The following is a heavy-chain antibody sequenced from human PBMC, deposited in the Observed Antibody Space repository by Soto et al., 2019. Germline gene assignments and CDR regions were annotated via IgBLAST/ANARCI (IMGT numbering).Heavy chain of an antibody. V-gene: IGHV3-33*01. J-gene: IGHJ6*03. CDR1: GFTFSSYG. D-gene: IGHD1-20*01. Sequence: QVQLVESGGGVVQPGRSLRLSCAASGFTFSSYGMHWVGQAPGKGLEWVAVIWYDGSNKYYADSVKGRFTISRDNSKNTLYLQMNSLRAEDTAVYYCARGPDLLYNWNDVPWYYYMDVWGKGTTVTVSS. CDR2: IWYDGSNK. CDR3: ARGPDLLYNWNDVPWYYYMDV.